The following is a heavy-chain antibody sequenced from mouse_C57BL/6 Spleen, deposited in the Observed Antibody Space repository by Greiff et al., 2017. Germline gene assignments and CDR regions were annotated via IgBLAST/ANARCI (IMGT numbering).Heavy chain of an antibody. D-gene: IGHD2-3*01. V-gene: IGHV1-50*01. CDR3: ARGEDGYLDY. CDR2: IDPSDSYT. J-gene: IGHJ2*01. CDR1: GYTFTSYW. Sequence: QVQLKQPGAELVKPGASVKLSCKASGYTFTSYWMQWVKQRPGQGLEWIGEIDPSDSYTNYNQKFKGKATLTVDTSSSTAYMQLSSLTSEDSAVYYCARGEDGYLDYWGQGTTLTVSS.